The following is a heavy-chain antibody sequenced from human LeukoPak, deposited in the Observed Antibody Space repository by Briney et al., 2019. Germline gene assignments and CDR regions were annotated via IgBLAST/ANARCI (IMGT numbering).Heavy chain of an antibody. V-gene: IGHV3-21*01. CDR1: GFTFSSYS. CDR3: IGWPFDY. Sequence: KAGGSLRLSCAASGFTFSSYSMTWVRQAPGKGLEWVSSITSSSSYIYYADSVKGRFTISRDNAKNSLYLQMNSLRAEDTAVYYCIGWPFDYWGQGTLVTVSS. D-gene: IGHD3-10*01. J-gene: IGHJ4*02. CDR2: ITSSSSYI.